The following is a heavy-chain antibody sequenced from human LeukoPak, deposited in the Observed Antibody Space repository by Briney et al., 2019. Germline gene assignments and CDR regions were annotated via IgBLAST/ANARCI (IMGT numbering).Heavy chain of an antibody. CDR2: INHSGST. V-gene: IGHV4-34*01. CDR3: ARGPIVVVPAARPYYYYYYYMDV. J-gene: IGHJ6*03. CDR1: GGSFSGYY. Sequence: SETLSLTCAVYGGSFSGYYWSWIRQPPGKGLEWIGEINHSGSTNYNPSLKSRVTISVDTSKNQFSLKLSSVTAADTAVYYCARGPIVVVPAARPYYYYYYYMDVWGKGTTVTVSS. D-gene: IGHD2-2*01.